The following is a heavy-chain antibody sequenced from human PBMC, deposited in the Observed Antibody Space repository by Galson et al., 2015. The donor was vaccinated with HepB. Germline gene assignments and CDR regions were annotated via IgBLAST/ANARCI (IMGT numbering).Heavy chain of an antibody. J-gene: IGHJ4*02. V-gene: IGHV3-15*01. Sequence: SLRLSCAASGFTFSNAWMSWVRQAPGKGLEWVGRIKSKTDGGTTDYAAPVKGRFTISRDDSKNTLYLQMNSLKTEDTAVYYCITDLVNDFWSGLKGYWGQGTLVTVSS. D-gene: IGHD3-3*01. CDR1: GFTFSNAW. CDR2: IKSKTDGGTT. CDR3: ITDLVNDFWSGLKGY.